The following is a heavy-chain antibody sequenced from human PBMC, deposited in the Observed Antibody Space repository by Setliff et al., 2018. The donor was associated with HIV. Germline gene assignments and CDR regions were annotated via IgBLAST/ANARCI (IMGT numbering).Heavy chain of an antibody. J-gene: IGHJ4*02. Sequence: GESLKISCATYGYIFTTNWIGGVRQMPGKGLELMGIIYPGDSDTRYSPSFQGQVTISADKSISAAYPQWSSLKASDTAMYYCARLGAYSNYYFDYWGQGTLVTVSS. CDR1: GYIFTTNW. D-gene: IGHD4-4*01. V-gene: IGHV5-51*01. CDR3: ARLGAYSNYYFDY. CDR2: IYPGDSDT.